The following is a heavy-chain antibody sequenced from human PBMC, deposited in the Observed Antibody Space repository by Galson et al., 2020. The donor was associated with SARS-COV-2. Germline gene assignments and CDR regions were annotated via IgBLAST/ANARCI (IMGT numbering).Heavy chain of an antibody. D-gene: IGHD1-26*01. CDR2: NSYEGSIK. CDR1: GFILRNYG. J-gene: IGHJ4*02. CDR3: AKGATDFDY. Sequence: GESLKISCVAYGFILRNYGMHWVRQAPGKGLEWVAFNSYEGSIKYYAESVKGRFTISRDNSNNTLFLQMNSLRAEDTAVYYCAKGATDFDYWGQGTLVTVSS. V-gene: IGHV3-30*18.